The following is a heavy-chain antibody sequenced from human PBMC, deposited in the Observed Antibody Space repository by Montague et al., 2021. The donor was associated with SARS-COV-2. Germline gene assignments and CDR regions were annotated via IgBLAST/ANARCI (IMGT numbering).Heavy chain of an antibody. CDR3: ARLGYCYDSIGMADY. CDR1: GGSISSSSYY. CDR2: IYYSGST. V-gene: IGHV4-39*01. Sequence: SETLSLTCTVSGGSISSSSYYWGWIRQPPGKGLEWIGSIYYSGSTYYNPSLKSRVTISVDTSKNQFSLKLSSVTAADTAVYYCARLGYCYDSIGMADYWGQGTLVTVSS. J-gene: IGHJ4*02. D-gene: IGHD3-22*01.